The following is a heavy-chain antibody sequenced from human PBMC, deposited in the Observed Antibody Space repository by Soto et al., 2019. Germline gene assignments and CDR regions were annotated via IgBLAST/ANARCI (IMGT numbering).Heavy chain of an antibody. J-gene: IGHJ6*02. D-gene: IGHD6-19*01. CDR2: INHSGST. V-gene: IGHV4-34*01. CDR3: ATARGWYNFVGSITYYYGMDV. Sequence: PSETLSLTCAVYGWSFSGYYWSWIRQPPGKGLEWIGEINHSGSTNYNPSLKSRVTISVDTSKNQFSLKLSSVTAADTAVYYCATARGWYNFVGSITYYYGMDVWGQGTTVTSP. CDR1: GWSFSGYY.